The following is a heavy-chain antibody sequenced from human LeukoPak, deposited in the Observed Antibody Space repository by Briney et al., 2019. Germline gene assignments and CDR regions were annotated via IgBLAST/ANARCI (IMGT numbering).Heavy chain of an antibody. Sequence: PGGSLRLSCAASGFTFDDYAMHWVRQAPGKGLEWVSGISWNSGSITYADSVKGRFTISRDNAKNSLYLQMNSLRAEDTALYYCAKAYLEYYYDSSSYWDVWGNGTTVTVSS. D-gene: IGHD3-22*01. V-gene: IGHV3-9*01. CDR2: ISWNSGSI. CDR1: GFTFDDYA. J-gene: IGHJ6*04. CDR3: AKAYLEYYYDSSSYWDV.